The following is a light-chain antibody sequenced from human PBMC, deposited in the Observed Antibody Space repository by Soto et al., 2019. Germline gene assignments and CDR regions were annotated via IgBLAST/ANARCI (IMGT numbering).Light chain of an antibody. CDR3: QQLNSYPLYT. Sequence: DIQMTQSPSSLSASVGDRVTITCRASLTINSFLNWYRQRPGKAPQLLIYASSSLESGVPSRFSGRGSGTDFTLTISSLQPEDFATYYCQQLNSYPLYTFGQGTKLEIK. CDR2: ASS. CDR1: LTINSF. V-gene: IGKV1-39*01. J-gene: IGKJ2*01.